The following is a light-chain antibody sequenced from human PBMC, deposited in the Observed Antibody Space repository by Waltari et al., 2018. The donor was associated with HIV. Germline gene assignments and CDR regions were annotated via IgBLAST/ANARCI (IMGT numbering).Light chain of an antibody. J-gene: IGLJ1*01. CDR2: SHN. Sequence: QSVLTQPPSASGTPGQRVTISCSGSRSNIGSTTVNCYQQVPGTAPKLLIYSHNERPSGVPDRFSGSKSGTSASLAINGLQSEDEADYYCLAWDVSLQGYVFGTGTKVTV. CDR1: RSNIGSTT. CDR3: LAWDVSLQGYV. V-gene: IGLV1-44*01.